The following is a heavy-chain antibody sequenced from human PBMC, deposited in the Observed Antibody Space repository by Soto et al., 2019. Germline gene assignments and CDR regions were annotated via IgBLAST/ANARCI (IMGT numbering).Heavy chain of an antibody. CDR1: GGSISSYY. Sequence: PSETLSLTCTVSGGSISSYYWSWIRQPPGKGLEWIGYIYYSGSTNYNPSLKSRVTISVDTSKNQFSLKLSSVTAADTAVYYCARHPYYDFWSGYYDYWGQGTLVTVSS. J-gene: IGHJ4*02. CDR3: ARHPYYDFWSGYYDY. CDR2: IYYSGST. V-gene: IGHV4-59*08. D-gene: IGHD3-3*01.